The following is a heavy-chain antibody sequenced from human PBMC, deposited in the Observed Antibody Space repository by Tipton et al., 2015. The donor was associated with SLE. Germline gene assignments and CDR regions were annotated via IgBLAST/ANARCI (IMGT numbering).Heavy chain of an antibody. V-gene: IGHV1-46*01. CDR2: INPSGGST. J-gene: IGHJ5*01. Sequence: QSGPEVKKPGASVKVSCKASGYTFTSYYMHWVRQAPGQGLEWMGIINPSGGSTSYAQKLQGRVTMTRYTSTSTVYMELSSLRSEDTAVYYCASSQNWNYADSWGQGTLVTVSS. CDR1: GYTFTSYY. D-gene: IGHD1-7*01. CDR3: ASSQNWNYADS.